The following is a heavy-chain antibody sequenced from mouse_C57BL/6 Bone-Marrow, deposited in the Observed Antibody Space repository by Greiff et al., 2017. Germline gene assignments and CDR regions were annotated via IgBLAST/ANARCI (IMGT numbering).Heavy chain of an antibody. Sequence: EVQLVEFGGGLVKPGGSLKLSCAASGFTFSSYTMSWVRQTPEKRLEWVATISGGGGNTYYPDSVKGRFTISRDNAKNTLYLQMSSLRSEDTALYYCARGYGSSYGYFDVWGTGTTVTVSS. V-gene: IGHV5-9*01. CDR2: ISGGGGNT. J-gene: IGHJ1*03. D-gene: IGHD1-1*01. CDR3: ARGYGSSYGYFDV. CDR1: GFTFSSYT.